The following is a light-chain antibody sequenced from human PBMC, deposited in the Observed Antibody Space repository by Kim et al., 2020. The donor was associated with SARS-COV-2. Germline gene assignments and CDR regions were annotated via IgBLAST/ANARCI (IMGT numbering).Light chain of an antibody. CDR1: QSIYSY. CDR3: QQFYPDPIA. CDR2: KAS. V-gene: IGKV1-5*03. Sequence: ASVGDRVTITCRASQSIYSYLAWYQQKPGNVPKILIYKASTLEGGGPSRFSGSESGTEFTLTISSLQPDDFASYYCQQFYPDPIAFGQGTRLEI. J-gene: IGKJ5*01.